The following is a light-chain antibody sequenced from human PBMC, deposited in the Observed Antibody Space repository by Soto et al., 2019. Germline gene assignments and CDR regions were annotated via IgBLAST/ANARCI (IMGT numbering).Light chain of an antibody. CDR1: QSVSSSY. Sequence: EIVMTQSPATLSVSPGEGATLSCRASQSVSSSYLAWYQQKPGQAPRLLIYGASSRATGIPDRFSGSGSGADFTLTISRLEPEDFAVYYCQQYGSSPYTFGQGTRLEI. CDR3: QQYGSSPYT. V-gene: IGKV3-20*01. J-gene: IGKJ5*01. CDR2: GAS.